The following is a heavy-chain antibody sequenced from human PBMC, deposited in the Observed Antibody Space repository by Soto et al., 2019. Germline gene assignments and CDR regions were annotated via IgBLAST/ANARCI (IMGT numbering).Heavy chain of an antibody. D-gene: IGHD3-10*02. Sequence: GGSLRLSCEGSGFTLSDYYMSWIRQAPGRGLEWISYSSNSGTFTRYSDSVKGRFSISRDNTKNFLYLQMNSLRAEDTAVYYCARSGDNYNVLDYWGRGTPVTVSS. V-gene: IGHV3-11*06. CDR3: ARSGDNYNVLDY. CDR2: SSNSGTFT. J-gene: IGHJ4*02. CDR1: GFTLSDYY.